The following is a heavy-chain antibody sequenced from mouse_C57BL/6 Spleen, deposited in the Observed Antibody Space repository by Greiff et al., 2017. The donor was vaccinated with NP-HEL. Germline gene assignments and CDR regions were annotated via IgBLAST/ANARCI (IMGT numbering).Heavy chain of an antibody. V-gene: IGHV1-50*01. J-gene: IGHJ2*01. CDR2: IDPSDSYT. CDR1: GYTFTSYW. D-gene: IGHD1-1*01. CDR3: ARSGITTFDY. Sequence: QVRLQQPGAELVKPGASVKLSCKASGYTFTSYWMQWVKQRPGQGLEWIGEIDPSDSYTNYNQKFKGKATLTVDTSSSTAYMQLSSLTSEDSAVYYCARSGITTFDYWGQGTTLTVSS.